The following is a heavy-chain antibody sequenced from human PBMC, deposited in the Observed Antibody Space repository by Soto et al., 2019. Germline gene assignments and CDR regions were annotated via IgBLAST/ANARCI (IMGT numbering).Heavy chain of an antibody. CDR3: ARDKRTNYYDSSGYSIYYYYGMDV. D-gene: IGHD3-22*01. CDR2: IYSGGST. Sequence: GGSLRLSCAASGFTVSSNYMSWVRQAPGKGLEWVSVIYSGGSTYYADSVKGRFTISRDNSKNTLYLQMNSLRAEDTAVYYCARDKRTNYYDSSGYSIYYYYGMDVWGQGTTVTVSS. J-gene: IGHJ6*02. CDR1: GFTVSSNY. V-gene: IGHV3-53*01.